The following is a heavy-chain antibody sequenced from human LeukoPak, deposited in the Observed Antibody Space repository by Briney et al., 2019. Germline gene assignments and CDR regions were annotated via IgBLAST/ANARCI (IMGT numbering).Heavy chain of an antibody. D-gene: IGHD3-3*01. CDR1: GFTFSSYG. CDR2: IWYYGSNK. CDR3: AKDSYQFGVVSPSEYYFAY. Sequence: TGGSLRLYCAASGFTFSSYGMHWVCKGPGKGLEWVAVIWYYGSNKYYADSVKGRFAISRDNSKNTLYLQMNSLRAEDTAVYYCAKDSYQFGVVSPSEYYFAYWGQGTLVTVSS. V-gene: IGHV3-33*06. J-gene: IGHJ4*02.